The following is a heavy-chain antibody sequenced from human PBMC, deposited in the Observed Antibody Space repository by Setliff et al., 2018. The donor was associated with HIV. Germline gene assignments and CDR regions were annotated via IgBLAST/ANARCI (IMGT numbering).Heavy chain of an antibody. V-gene: IGHV1-2*02. CDR2: INPHSGGT. D-gene: IGHD2-2*01. J-gene: IGHJ3*02. CDR3: ARVDCSSTRCYAFDI. Sequence: ASVKVSCKASGYTFTGYHMHWVRQAPGQGLEWMGWINPHSGGTKYAQKFQGRVTMTRDTSISAAYMELSRLRSDDTAVYYCARVDCSSTRCYAFDIRGQGTMVTVSS. CDR1: GYTFTGYH.